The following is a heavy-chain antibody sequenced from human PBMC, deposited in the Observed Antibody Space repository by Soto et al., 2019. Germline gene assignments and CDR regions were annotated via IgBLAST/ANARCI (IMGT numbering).Heavy chain of an antibody. Sequence: EVHLVESGGGLVQPGGSLRLSCAASGFTVGSNYMSWVRQAPGKGLEWVSVIYSGGSTYYADSVKGRFTISRHNSKNTLYRQMNILRAEDTSVYYCARDLYLPALGPYYFDYWCQGTLVTVSS. V-gene: IGHV3-53*04. CDR1: GFTVGSNY. CDR3: ARDLYLPALGPYYFDY. J-gene: IGHJ4*02. D-gene: IGHD2-2*01. CDR2: IYSGGST.